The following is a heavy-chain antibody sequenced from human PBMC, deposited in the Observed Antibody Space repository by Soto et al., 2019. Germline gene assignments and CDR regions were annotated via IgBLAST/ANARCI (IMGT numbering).Heavy chain of an antibody. D-gene: IGHD3-10*01. CDR3: ARVGGDDSGDSGGFDY. V-gene: IGHV4-38-2*01. CDR1: GYSISSGYY. CDR2: IYHSGST. Sequence: PSETLSLTCAVSGYSISSGYYWGWIRQPPGKGLEWIGSIYHSGSTYYNPSVKSRVTISVDTSKNQFSLKLSSVAAADTAVYYCARVGGDDSGDSGGFDYWGQGTRVTVSS. J-gene: IGHJ4*02.